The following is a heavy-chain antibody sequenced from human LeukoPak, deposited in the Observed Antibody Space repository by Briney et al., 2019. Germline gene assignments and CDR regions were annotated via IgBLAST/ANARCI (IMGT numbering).Heavy chain of an antibody. Sequence: GGSLRLSCAASRFNLSAYTMNWVRQAPGKGLEWVSSISSSSVYIYYADSVKGRFTISRDNSKNTLYLQMNSLRAEDTAVYYCAKGRLDPNLVLDYWGQGTLVTVSS. CDR3: AKGRLDPNLVLDY. V-gene: IGHV3-21*04. D-gene: IGHD2-8*02. CDR2: ISSSSVYI. CDR1: RFNLSAYT. J-gene: IGHJ4*02.